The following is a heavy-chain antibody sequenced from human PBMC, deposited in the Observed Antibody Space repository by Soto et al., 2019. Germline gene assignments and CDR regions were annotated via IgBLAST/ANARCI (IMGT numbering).Heavy chain of an antibody. D-gene: IGHD1-26*01. CDR2: INAGNGNT. Sequence: GASVKVSCKASGYPFTSYAMHWVRQAPGQRLEWMGWINAGNGNTKYSQKFQGRVTITRDTSASTAYMELSSLRSEDTAVYYCARDGALVGAPDFEGYYFDYWGQGTLVTVSS. J-gene: IGHJ4*02. V-gene: IGHV1-3*01. CDR3: ARDGALVGAPDFEGYYFDY. CDR1: GYPFTSYA.